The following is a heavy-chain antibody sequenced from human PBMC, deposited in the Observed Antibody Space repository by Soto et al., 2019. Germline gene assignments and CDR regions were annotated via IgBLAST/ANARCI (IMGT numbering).Heavy chain of an antibody. V-gene: IGHV3-21*01. CDR2: ISSSSSYI. Sequence: PGGSLRLSCAASGFTFSSYSMNWVRQAPGKGLEWVSSISSSSSYIYYADSVKGRFTISRDNAKNSLYLQMNSLRAEDTAVYYCVRSKEFPLTYGMDVWGQGTTVTVSS. CDR1: GFTFSSYS. D-gene: IGHD3-10*01. J-gene: IGHJ6*02. CDR3: VRSKEFPLTYGMDV.